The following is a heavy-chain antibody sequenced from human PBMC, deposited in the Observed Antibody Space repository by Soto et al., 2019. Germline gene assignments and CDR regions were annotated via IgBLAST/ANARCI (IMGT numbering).Heavy chain of an antibody. V-gene: IGHV1-18*01. CDR3: ARDIDAYCGGDCYSVAFDI. CDR2: ISAYNGNT. J-gene: IGHJ3*02. Sequence: ASVKVSCKASGYTFTSYGINWVRQAPGQGLEWMGWISAYNGNTNYAQKLQGRVTMTTDTSTSTAYMELRSLRSDDTAVYYCARDIDAYCGGDCYSVAFDIWGQGTMVTVSS. CDR1: GYTFTSYG. D-gene: IGHD2-21*02.